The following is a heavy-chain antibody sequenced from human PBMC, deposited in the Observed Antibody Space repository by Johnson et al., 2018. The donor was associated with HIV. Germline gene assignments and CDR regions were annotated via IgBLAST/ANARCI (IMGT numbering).Heavy chain of an antibody. CDR3: ARARGDFWSGYPAFDI. D-gene: IGHD3-3*01. CDR1: GFTVSSNY. V-gene: IGHV3-66*02. J-gene: IGHJ3*02. Sequence: VQLVESGGGVVQPGRSLRLSCAASGFTVSSNYMSWVRQAPGKGLEWVSVIYSGGSTYYADSVKGRFTISRDNSKNTLYLQMGSLRAEDMAVYYCARARGDFWSGYPAFDIWGQGTMVTVSS. CDR2: IYSGGST.